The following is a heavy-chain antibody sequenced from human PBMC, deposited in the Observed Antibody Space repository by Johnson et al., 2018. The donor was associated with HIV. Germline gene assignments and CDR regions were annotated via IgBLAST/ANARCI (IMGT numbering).Heavy chain of an antibody. CDR1: GFAVSKNY. D-gene: IGHD2-15*01. J-gene: IGHJ3*02. CDR2: IYSGGRT. Sequence: MLLVESGGGLVQPGGSLRLSCAATGFAVSKNYLTWVRQAPGKGLEWVSIIYSGGRTFYADSVKGRFTISRDNSKNTLYLQMNSLRAEDTAVYYCARKVVVVAAAAGDAFDIWGQGTMVSVSS. V-gene: IGHV3-66*01. CDR3: ARKVVVVAAAAGDAFDI.